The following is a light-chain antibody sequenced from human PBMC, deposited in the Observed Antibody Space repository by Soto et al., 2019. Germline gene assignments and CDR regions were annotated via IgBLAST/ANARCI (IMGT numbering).Light chain of an antibody. J-gene: IGLJ1*01. CDR3: CSYAGSYV. CDR1: SSDVGGYNY. CDR2: DVS. Sequence: QSALTQPRSVSGSPGQSVTISSTGTSSDVGGYNYVSWYQQHPGKAPKLMIYDVSKRPSGVSDRFSGSKSGNTASLTISGLQAEDEADYYCCSYAGSYVFGTGTKVTVL. V-gene: IGLV2-11*01.